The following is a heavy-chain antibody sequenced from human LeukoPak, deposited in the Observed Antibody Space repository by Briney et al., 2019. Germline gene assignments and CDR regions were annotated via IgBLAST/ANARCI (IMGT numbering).Heavy chain of an antibody. D-gene: IGHD5-18*01. CDR3: ARDLGGYSYVDY. V-gene: IGHV3-21*01. J-gene: IGHJ4*02. Sequence: PGGSLRLSCVASGFTFSSYRMNWVRQSPGKGLEWVSSISSSSSYIYYADSVKGRFTISRDNAKNSLFLQMNSLRAEDTAVYYCARDLGGYSYVDYWGQGTLVTVSS. CDR2: ISSSSSYI. CDR1: GFTFSSYR.